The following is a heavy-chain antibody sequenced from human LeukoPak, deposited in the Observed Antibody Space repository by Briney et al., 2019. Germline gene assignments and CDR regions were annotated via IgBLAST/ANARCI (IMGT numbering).Heavy chain of an antibody. CDR1: GFTVSSNY. Sequence: GGSLRLSCAASGFTVSSNYMSWVRQAPGKGLEWVSVIYSGGSTYYADSVKGRFTISRDNSKNTLYLQMGSLRAEDMAVHYCARGMHGKLIDYWGQGTLVTVSS. J-gene: IGHJ4*02. V-gene: IGHV3-66*01. CDR3: ARGMHGKLIDY. CDR2: IYSGGST. D-gene: IGHD1-26*01.